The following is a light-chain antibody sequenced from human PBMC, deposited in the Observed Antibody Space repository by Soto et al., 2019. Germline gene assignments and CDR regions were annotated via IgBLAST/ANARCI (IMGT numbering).Light chain of an antibody. V-gene: IGLV2-11*01. Sequence: QSALTQPRSVSGSPGQSVTFSCIGNSSDVGGYNYVSWYQQHPGKAPKDMIYDVSKRPSGVPDRFSGSKSGNTASLTISGLQAEDEADYYCCSYAGSYTWVFGGGTKLTVL. CDR3: CSYAGSYTWV. J-gene: IGLJ3*02. CDR1: SSDVGGYNY. CDR2: DVS.